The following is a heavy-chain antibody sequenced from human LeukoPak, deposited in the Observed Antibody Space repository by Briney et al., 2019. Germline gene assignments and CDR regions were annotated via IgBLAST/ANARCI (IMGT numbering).Heavy chain of an antibody. CDR1: GFTFSSYP. Sequence: GGSLRLSCAASGFTFSSYPMSWDRQAPGKGLEWVSGISGGGGDTFYADSVKGRFTISRDNSKNTLYLQMNSLRAEDTAVYYCAESLGYCSGGSCYYYFDYWGQGTLVTVSS. CDR3: AESLGYCSGGSCYYYFDY. D-gene: IGHD2-15*01. CDR2: ISGGGGDT. J-gene: IGHJ4*02. V-gene: IGHV3-23*01.